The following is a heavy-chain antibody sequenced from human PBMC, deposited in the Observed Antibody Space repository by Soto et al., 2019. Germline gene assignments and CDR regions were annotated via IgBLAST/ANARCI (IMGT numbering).Heavy chain of an antibody. V-gene: IGHV3-48*01. D-gene: IGHD6-13*01. Sequence: EVQLVESGGGLVQPGGSLRLSCTASGFTFNLYGMNWVRQAPGKGLEWVSHISYSSTTILYADSVKGRFTISRDNAKNSLSLQMNSLRAEDTAVYYCARASTSSWYPEFDYWGRGTLVTVSS. CDR1: GFTFNLYG. CDR3: ARASTSSWYPEFDY. J-gene: IGHJ4*02. CDR2: ISYSSTTI.